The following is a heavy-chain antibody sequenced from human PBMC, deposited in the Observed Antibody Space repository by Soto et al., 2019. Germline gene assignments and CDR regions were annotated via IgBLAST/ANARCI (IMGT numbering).Heavy chain of an antibody. D-gene: IGHD1-1*01. Sequence: GSLRLSCAASGFSFSTYGMHWVRQAPGKGLEWVGVIWYDGSDKYYADSVKGRFTISRDNSKNRLYLQMNSLRAGDTAVYYCARVREQLGSYYYYGMDVWGQGTTVTVSS. CDR1: GFSFSTYG. CDR2: IWYDGSDK. V-gene: IGHV3-33*01. CDR3: ARVREQLGSYYYYGMDV. J-gene: IGHJ6*02.